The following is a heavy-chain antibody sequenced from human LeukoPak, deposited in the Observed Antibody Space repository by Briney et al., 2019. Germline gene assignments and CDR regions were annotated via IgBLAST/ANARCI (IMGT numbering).Heavy chain of an antibody. J-gene: IGHJ4*02. CDR3: AIGLYGGPFDY. D-gene: IGHD4-17*01. CDR1: GFTFSNYA. CDR2: ISSSGPKT. V-gene: IGHV3-23*01. Sequence: GGSLRLSCAASGFTFSNYAMTWVRQAPGKGPEWVSAISSSGPKTYYADSVKGRFTISRDNSKNTLYLQMNSLRVDDTAVYYCAIGLYGGPFDYWGQGTLVTVSS.